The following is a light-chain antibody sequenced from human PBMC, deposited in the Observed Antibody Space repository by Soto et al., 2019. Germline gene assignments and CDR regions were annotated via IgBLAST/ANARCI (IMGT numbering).Light chain of an antibody. CDR2: GNS. CDR1: SSNIGAGYD. Sequence: QSVLTQPPSVSGAPGQRVTISYTGSSSNIGAGYDVHWYQQLPGTAPKLLIYGNSNRPSGVPDRFSGSKSGTSASLAITGLQAEDEADYYCQSYDSSLSGPCVFGTGTKVTVL. J-gene: IGLJ1*01. CDR3: QSYDSSLSGPCV. V-gene: IGLV1-40*01.